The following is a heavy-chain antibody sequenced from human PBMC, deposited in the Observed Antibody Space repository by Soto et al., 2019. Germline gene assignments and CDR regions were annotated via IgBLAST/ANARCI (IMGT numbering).Heavy chain of an antibody. CDR3: ARESYYYDSSKAFDI. Sequence: ESGGGVVQPGRSLRLSCAASGFTFSSYAMHWVRQAPGKGLEWVAVISYDGSNKYYADSVKGRFTISRDNSKNTLYLQMNSLRAEDTAVYYCARESYYYDSSKAFDIWGQGTMVTVSS. D-gene: IGHD3-22*01. J-gene: IGHJ3*02. CDR1: GFTFSSYA. V-gene: IGHV3-30-3*01. CDR2: ISYDGSNK.